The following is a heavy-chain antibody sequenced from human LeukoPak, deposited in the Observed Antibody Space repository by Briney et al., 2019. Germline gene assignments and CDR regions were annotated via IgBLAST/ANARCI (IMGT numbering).Heavy chain of an antibody. CDR3: ARVVGHGNFDY. Sequence: PGGSLRLSCAASGFTLSSYSMHWVRQAPGGGLEYVSAMSADGGSTYYADSVKGRFIISRDTSKNTLYLQMDSLRPEDMAVYYCARVVGHGNFDYWGQGALVTVSS. D-gene: IGHD1-26*01. J-gene: IGHJ4*02. CDR2: MSADGGST. V-gene: IGHV3-64*02. CDR1: GFTLSSYS.